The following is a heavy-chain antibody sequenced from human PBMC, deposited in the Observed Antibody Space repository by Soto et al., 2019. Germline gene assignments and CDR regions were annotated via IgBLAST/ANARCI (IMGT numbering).Heavy chain of an antibody. CDR3: ATSIYIAAAGPFDY. CDR1: GYTLTELS. CDR2: FDPEDGET. V-gene: IGHV1-24*01. Sequence: GASVKVSCKVSGYTLTELSMHWVRQAPGKGLEWMGGFDPEDGETIYAQKFQGRVTMTEDTSTDTAYMELSSLRSEDTAVYYCATSIYIAAAGPFDYWGQGTLVTVSS. J-gene: IGHJ4*02. D-gene: IGHD6-13*01.